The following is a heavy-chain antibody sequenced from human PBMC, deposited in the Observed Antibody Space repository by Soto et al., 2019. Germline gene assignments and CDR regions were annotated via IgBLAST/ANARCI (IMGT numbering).Heavy chain of an antibody. CDR1: GGSISSYY. D-gene: IGHD4-17*01. V-gene: IGHV4-59*01. CDR2: TYYSGST. J-gene: IGHJ4*02. Sequence: SETLSLTCTVSGGSISSYYWSWIRQPPGKGLEWIGYTYYSGSTNYNPSLKSRVTISVDTSKNQFSLKLSSVTAADTAVYYCARDSYGDYGGYFDYWGQGTLVTVSS. CDR3: ARDSYGDYGGYFDY.